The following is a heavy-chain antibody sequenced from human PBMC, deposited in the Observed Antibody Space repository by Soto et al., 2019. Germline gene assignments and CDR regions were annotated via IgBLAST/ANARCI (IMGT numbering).Heavy chain of an antibody. CDR3: AHVTAAAGTELFDY. Sequence: QITLKESGPTLVKPTQTLTLTCTFSGFSLSTSGVGVGWIRQPPGKALEWLALIYWDDDKRYSPSLKSSLTITKDTSKNQVVLTMTNMDPVDTATYYCAHVTAAAGTELFDYWGQGTLVTVSS. CDR1: GFSLSTSGVG. V-gene: IGHV2-5*02. D-gene: IGHD6-13*01. J-gene: IGHJ4*02. CDR2: IYWDDDK.